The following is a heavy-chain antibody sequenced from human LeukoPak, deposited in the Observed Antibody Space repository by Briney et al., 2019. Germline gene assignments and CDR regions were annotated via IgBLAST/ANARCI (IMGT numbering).Heavy chain of an antibody. CDR2: INPNSGGT. Sequence: ASVKVSCKVSGYTLTELSMHWVRQAPGQGLEWMGWINPNSGGTNYAQKFQGRVTMTRDTSISTAYMELSRLRSDDTAVYYCAREAPDYDFWSGQRPPDYWGQGTLVTVSS. J-gene: IGHJ4*02. CDR3: AREAPDYDFWSGQRPPDY. D-gene: IGHD3-3*01. V-gene: IGHV1-2*02. CDR1: GYTLTELS.